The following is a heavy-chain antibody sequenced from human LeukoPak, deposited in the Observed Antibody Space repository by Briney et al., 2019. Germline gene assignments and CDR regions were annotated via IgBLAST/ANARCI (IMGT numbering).Heavy chain of an antibody. CDR3: ARDVGGYSYGSVDY. D-gene: IGHD5-18*01. J-gene: IGHJ4*02. V-gene: IGHV3-7*01. CDR1: GFTFSSYW. Sequence: GGSLRLSCAASGFTFSSYWMSWVRQAPGKGLEWVANIKQDGSEKYYVDSVKGRFTISRDNAKNSLYLQMNSLRAEDTAVYYCARDVGGYSYGSVDYWGQGTLVTVSS. CDR2: IKQDGSEK.